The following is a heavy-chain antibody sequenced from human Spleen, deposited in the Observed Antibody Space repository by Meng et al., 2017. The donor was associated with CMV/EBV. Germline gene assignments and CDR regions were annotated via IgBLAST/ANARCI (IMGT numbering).Heavy chain of an antibody. D-gene: IGHD1-26*01. CDR2: INWTGSRT. J-gene: IGHJ4*02. V-gene: IGHV3-20*04. CDR1: GFNFADFG. Sequence: GESLKISCVASGFNFADFGMGWVRQAPGKGLEWVSGINWTGSRTGYADSVKGRFTISRDNAKSSLFLQMNSLRAEDTAFYYCARTIGGSYYGGTDYWGQGTLVTVSS. CDR3: ARTIGGSYYGGTDY.